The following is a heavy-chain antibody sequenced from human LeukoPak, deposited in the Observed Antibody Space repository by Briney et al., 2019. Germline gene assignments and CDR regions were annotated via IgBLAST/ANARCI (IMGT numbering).Heavy chain of an antibody. V-gene: IGHV1-18*01. J-gene: IGHJ4*02. CDR1: GYTFSSHG. CDR2: ISAYNGNT. D-gene: IGHD3-16*02. Sequence: GASVKVSCKASGYTFSSHGYTWVRQAPGQGLEWMGWISAYNGNTDYAQKFQGRVTMTTDTSTSTAYMELRSLRSDDTAVYFCARAYYRDTSSDQGFDFWGQGTLVTVSS. CDR3: ARAYYRDTSSDQGFDF.